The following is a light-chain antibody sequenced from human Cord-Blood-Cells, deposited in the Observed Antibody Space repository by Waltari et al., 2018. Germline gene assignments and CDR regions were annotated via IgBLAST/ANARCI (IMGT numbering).Light chain of an antibody. CDR1: SSDVGGSNY. CDR2: DVI. CDR3: SSYTSSSTYV. V-gene: IGLV2-14*01. Sequence: QSALTQPASVSGSPGQSITISCTGTSSDVGGSNYVSWDPQHPGKAPKLMIYDVINRPSGVSNRFSGSKSGNTASLTISGLQAEDEADYYCSSYTSSSTYVFGTGTKVTVL. J-gene: IGLJ1*01.